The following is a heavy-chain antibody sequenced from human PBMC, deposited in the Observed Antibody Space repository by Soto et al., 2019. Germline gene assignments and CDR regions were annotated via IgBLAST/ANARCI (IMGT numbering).Heavy chain of an antibody. CDR3: ARINYGDYAIDY. CDR2: IGTAGDT. J-gene: IGHJ4*02. V-gene: IGHV3-13*01. CDR1: GFTFSSYD. D-gene: IGHD4-17*01. Sequence: PGGSLRLSCAASGFTFSSYDMHWVRQATGKGLEWVSAIGTAGDTYYPGSVKGRFTISRENAKNSLYLQMNSLRAEDTAVYYCARINYGDYAIDYWGQGTLVTVSS.